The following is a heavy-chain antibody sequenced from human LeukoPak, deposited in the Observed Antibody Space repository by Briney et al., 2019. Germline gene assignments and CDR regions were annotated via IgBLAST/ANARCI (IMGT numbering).Heavy chain of an antibody. V-gene: IGHV1-69*05. CDR2: IIPIFGTA. CDR1: GGTFSSYA. Sequence: GASVKVSCKDSGGTFSSYAISWVRQAPGQGLEWMGGIIPIFGTANYAQKFQGRVTITTDGSTSTAYMELSSLRSEDTAVYYCARDSSGLFDYWGQGTLVTVSS. CDR3: ARDSSGLFDY. D-gene: IGHD3-22*01. J-gene: IGHJ4*02.